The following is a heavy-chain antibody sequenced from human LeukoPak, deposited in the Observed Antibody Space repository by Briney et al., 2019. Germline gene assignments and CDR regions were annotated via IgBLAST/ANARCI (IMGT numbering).Heavy chain of an antibody. CDR3: ARGRIAVVDDAFDL. V-gene: IGHV3-11*06. D-gene: IGHD2-15*01. Sequence: GGSLRLSCAGSGFTFSDFYMSWIRQAPGKGLEWISYISSTGTYTNNAVSVKGRFFISRDNAKNSLYLRMNSLRADDTAVHFCARGRIAVVDDAFDLWGQGTVVTVSS. CDR1: GFTFSDFY. CDR2: ISSTGTYT. J-gene: IGHJ3*01.